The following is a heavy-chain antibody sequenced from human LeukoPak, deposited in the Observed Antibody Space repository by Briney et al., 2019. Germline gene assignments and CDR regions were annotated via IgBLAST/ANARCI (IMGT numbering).Heavy chain of an antibody. CDR3: ARCPYDSTGYYSVPSHLVC. J-gene: IGHJ4*02. V-gene: IGHV3-7*01. Sequence: GGSLRLSCAASGFTFSTYWMTWVRQAPGKGLEWVANIKQDGSAKYYVDSLRGRFSISRDNVKNSLFLQMNSLSAEDTAVYYCARCPYDSTGYYSVPSHLVCWGWGTLVTVSS. D-gene: IGHD3-22*01. CDR2: IKQDGSAK. CDR1: GFTFSTYW.